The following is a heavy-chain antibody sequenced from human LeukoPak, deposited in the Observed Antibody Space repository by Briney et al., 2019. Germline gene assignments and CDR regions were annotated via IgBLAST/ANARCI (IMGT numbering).Heavy chain of an antibody. CDR3: ARVAVRGVPALGY. CDR1: GYTFTGYY. V-gene: IGHV1-8*02. CDR2: MNPNSGNT. D-gene: IGHD3-10*01. J-gene: IGHJ4*02. Sequence: ASVKVSCKASGYTFTGYYMHWVRQATGQGLEWMGWMNPNSGNTGYAQKFQGRVTMTRNTSISTAYMELSSLRSEDTAVYYCARVAVRGVPALGYWGQGTLVTVSS.